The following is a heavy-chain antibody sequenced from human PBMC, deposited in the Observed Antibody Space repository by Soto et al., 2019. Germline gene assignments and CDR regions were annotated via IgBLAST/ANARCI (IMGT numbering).Heavy chain of an antibody. D-gene: IGHD2-15*01. J-gene: IGHJ5*02. V-gene: IGHV3-21*01. CDR2: ISSSSSYI. Sequence: PGGSLRLSCAASGFTFSSYSMNWVRQAPGKGLEWVSSISSSSSYIYYADSVKGRFTISRDNAKNSLYLQMNSLRAEDTAVYYCARGRNRVAATARWFDPWGQRTLVTVSS. CDR3: ARGRNRVAATARWFDP. CDR1: GFTFSSYS.